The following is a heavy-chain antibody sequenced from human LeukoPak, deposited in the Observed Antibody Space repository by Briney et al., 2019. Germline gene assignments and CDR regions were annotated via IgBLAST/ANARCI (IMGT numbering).Heavy chain of an antibody. CDR3: ARVEKIAVAGTFDY. D-gene: IGHD6-19*01. Sequence: ASVKVSCKASGGTFSSYAISWVRQAPGQGLEWMGWINPNSGGTNYAQKFQGRVTMTRDTSISTAYMELSRLRSDDTAVYYCARVEKIAVAGTFDYWGQGTLVTVSS. CDR1: GGTFSSYA. V-gene: IGHV1-2*02. CDR2: INPNSGGT. J-gene: IGHJ4*02.